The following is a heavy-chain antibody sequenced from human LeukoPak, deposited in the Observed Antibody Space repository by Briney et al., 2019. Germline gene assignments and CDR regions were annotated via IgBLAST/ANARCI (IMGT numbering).Heavy chain of an antibody. D-gene: IGHD6-13*01. J-gene: IGHJ4*02. Sequence: GGSLRLSCVASGFTFSDYYMSWIRQAPGKGLEWVSYTSSRGRTIYYADSVKGRFTISRDNAKNSLYLQMNSLRVEDTAVYYCARVSQQLVYWGQGTLVTVSS. CDR1: GFTFSDYY. V-gene: IGHV3-11*04. CDR3: ARVSQQLVY. CDR2: TSSRGRTI.